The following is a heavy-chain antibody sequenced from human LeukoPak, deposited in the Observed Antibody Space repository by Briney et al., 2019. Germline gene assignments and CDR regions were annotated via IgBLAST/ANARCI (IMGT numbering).Heavy chain of an antibody. Sequence: SVKFSCKASGGTFSSYAISWVRQAPGQGLEWMGGIIPIFGTANYAQKFQGRVTITADKSTSTAYMELSSLRSEDTAVYYCARAGVGWLQSSIDYWGQGTLVTVSS. V-gene: IGHV1-69*06. CDR1: GGTFSSYA. D-gene: IGHD5-24*01. J-gene: IGHJ4*02. CDR3: ARAGVGWLQSSIDY. CDR2: IIPIFGTA.